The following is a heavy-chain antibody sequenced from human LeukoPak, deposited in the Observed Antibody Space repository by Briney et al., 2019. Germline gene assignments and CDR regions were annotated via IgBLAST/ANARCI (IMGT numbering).Heavy chain of an antibody. CDR2: ISSSGSTI. CDR1: GFTFSSYE. D-gene: IGHD3-10*01. J-gene: IGHJ6*03. Sequence: GGSLRLSCAASGFTFSSYEMNWVRQAPGKGLEWVSYISSSGSTIYYADSVKGRFTISRDNAKNSVYLHMSSLRDEDTALYYCARLSAYYYGSYFYYYMDVWGKGTTFTVSS. V-gene: IGHV3-48*03. CDR3: ARLSAYYYGSYFYYYMDV.